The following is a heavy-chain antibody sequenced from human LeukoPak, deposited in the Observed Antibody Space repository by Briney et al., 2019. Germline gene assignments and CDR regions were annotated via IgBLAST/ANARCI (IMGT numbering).Heavy chain of an antibody. D-gene: IGHD1-26*01. CDR3: ARILSQWELHLRD. V-gene: IGHV1-8*01. CDR2: MNPNSGNT. Sequence: ASVKVSCKASGYTFTSYDINWVRQATGQGLEWMGWMNPNSGNTGYAQKFQGRVTTTRNTSISTAYMELSSLRSEDTAVYYCARILSQWELHLRDWGQGTLVTVSS. J-gene: IGHJ4*02. CDR1: GYTFTSYD.